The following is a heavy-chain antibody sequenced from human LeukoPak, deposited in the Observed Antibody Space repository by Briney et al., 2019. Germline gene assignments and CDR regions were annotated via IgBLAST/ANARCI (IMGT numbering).Heavy chain of an antibody. CDR2: LYGAGST. CDR3: ARDGYSSSPGHYYYMDV. J-gene: IGHJ6*03. CDR1: GFNVSSNY. Sequence: GGSLRLSCAASGFNVSSNYMSWVRQAPGKGLEWVSVLYGAGSTYYADSVKGRFTISRHDSQNTLYLQMNSLRAEDTAVYYCARDGYSSSPGHYYYMDVWGKGTTVTVSS. V-gene: IGHV3-53*04. D-gene: IGHD6-13*01.